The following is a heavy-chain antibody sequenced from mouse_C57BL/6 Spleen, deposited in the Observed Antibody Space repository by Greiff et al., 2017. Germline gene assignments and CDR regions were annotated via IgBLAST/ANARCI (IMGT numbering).Heavy chain of an antibody. J-gene: IGHJ3*01. D-gene: IGHD2-3*01. Sequence: EVQLKESGPGLVKPSQSLSLTCSVTGYSFTSGYYWNWIRQFPGNKREWMGYISYDGSNNYNPSLKNRISITRDTSKNQFFLKLNSVTTEDTATYYCASYDGYYDGFAYWGQGTLVTVSA. V-gene: IGHV3-6*01. CDR2: ISYDGSN. CDR1: GYSFTSGYY. CDR3: ASYDGYYDGFAY.